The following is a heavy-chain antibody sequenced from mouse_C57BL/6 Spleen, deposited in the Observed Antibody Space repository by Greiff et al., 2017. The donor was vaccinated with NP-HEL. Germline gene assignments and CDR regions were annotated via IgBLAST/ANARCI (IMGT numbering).Heavy chain of an antibody. CDR3: ARGEDDYYYFDY. Sequence: QVQLQQSGAELARPGASVKLSCKASGYTFTSYGISWVKQRTGQGLEWIGEIYPRSGNTYYNEKFKGKATLTADKSSSTAYMELRSLTSEDSAVYFCARGEDDYYYFDYWGQGTTLTVSS. J-gene: IGHJ2*01. D-gene: IGHD2-4*01. CDR1: GYTFTSYG. CDR2: IYPRSGNT. V-gene: IGHV1-81*01.